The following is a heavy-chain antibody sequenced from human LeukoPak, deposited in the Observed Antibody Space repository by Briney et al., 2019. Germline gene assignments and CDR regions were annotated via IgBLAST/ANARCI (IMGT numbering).Heavy chain of an antibody. J-gene: IGHJ5*02. D-gene: IGHD4-17*01. CDR2: INPNGGGT. CDR1: GYTFTGYY. V-gene: IGHV1-2*02. CDR3: ARAHMTTVTSRVFLAWFDP. Sequence: GASVKVSCKASGYTFTGYYMHWVRQAPGQGLEWMGWINPNGGGTNYAQKFQGRVTMTRDTSISTAYMELSRLTSNDTAVYYCARAHMTTVTSRVFLAWFDPWGQGTLVTVSS.